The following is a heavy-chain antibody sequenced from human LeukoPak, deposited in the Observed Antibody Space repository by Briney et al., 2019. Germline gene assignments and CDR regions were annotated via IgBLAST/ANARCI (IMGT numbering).Heavy chain of an antibody. J-gene: IGHJ4*02. Sequence: ASVKVSCKASGYSFVTKYMHWVRQAHGQGLEWMGWINPASGVTHYAQKFQGRVTTSRDTSITTAYMELTGLISDDTAIYYCARSRWELDADYWGQGTLVTVSS. CDR1: GYSFVTKY. V-gene: IGHV1-2*02. CDR2: INPASGVT. CDR3: ARSRWELDADY. D-gene: IGHD1-26*01.